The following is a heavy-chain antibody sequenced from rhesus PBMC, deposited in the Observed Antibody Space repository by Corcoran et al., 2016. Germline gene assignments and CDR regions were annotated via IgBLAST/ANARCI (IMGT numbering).Heavy chain of an antibody. CDR1: GFTFSSYG. Sequence: EVQLVESGGGLVQPGGSLRLSCAASGFTFSSYGMSLVRQAPVKGLELVSYISNGGGSTYYPYSLKGRFTISRDNSKNTLSLQMNSLRAEDTAVYYWSKDPRIAAAPEYFEFWGQGALVTVSS. J-gene: IGHJ1*01. CDR3: SKDPRIAAAPEYFEF. V-gene: IGHV3S5*01. D-gene: IGHD6-31*01. CDR2: ISNGGGST.